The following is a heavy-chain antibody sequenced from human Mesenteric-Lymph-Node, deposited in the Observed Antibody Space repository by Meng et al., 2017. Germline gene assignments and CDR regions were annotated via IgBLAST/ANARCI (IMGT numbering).Heavy chain of an antibody. CDR2: INHSGST. D-gene: IGHD1-26*01. CDR3: AYSGSYYPDY. V-gene: IGHV4-34*01. CDR1: GGSFSGSY. J-gene: IGHJ4*02. Sequence: QRHLQQWGAGLLKPSETLSLTCAVNGGSFSGSYWSWIRQPPGKGLEWIGEINHSGSTNYNPSLKNRVTISVDTSKNQFSLKLSSVTAADTAVYYCAYSGSYYPDYWGQGTLVTVPS.